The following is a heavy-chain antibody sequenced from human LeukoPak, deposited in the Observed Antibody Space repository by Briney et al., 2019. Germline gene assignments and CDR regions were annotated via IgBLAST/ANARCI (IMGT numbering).Heavy chain of an antibody. CDR3: ARDLRAAAVRGAFDI. V-gene: IGHV4-59*01. D-gene: IGHD6-13*01. CDR1: GGSISSYY. J-gene: IGHJ3*02. Sequence: PSETLSLTCTVSGGSISSYYWSWNRQPPGKGLEWIGYIYYSGSTNYNPSLKSRVTISVDTSKNQFSLKLSSVTAADTAVYYCARDLRAAAVRGAFDIWGQGTMVTVSS. CDR2: IYYSGST.